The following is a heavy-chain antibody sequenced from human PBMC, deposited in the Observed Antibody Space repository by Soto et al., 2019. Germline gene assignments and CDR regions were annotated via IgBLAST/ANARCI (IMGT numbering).Heavy chain of an antibody. D-gene: IGHD3-10*01. CDR2: INPNSGGT. CDR1: GYTFTGYY. J-gene: IGHJ6*02. V-gene: IGHV1-2*04. Sequence: ASVKVSCKASGYTFTGYYMHWVRQAPGQGVEGMGRINPNSGGTNYAQKFQGWVTMTRDTSISTAYMELSRLRSDDTALFYFARARHGSGPYYYYYGMDVWGQGTTVTVSS. CDR3: ARARHGSGPYYYYYGMDV.